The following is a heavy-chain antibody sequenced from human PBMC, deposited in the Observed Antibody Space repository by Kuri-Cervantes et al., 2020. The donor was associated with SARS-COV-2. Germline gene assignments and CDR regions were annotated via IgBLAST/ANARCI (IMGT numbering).Heavy chain of an antibody. CDR3: AKCGELLTSSYYYYGMDV. Sequence: GESLKISCAASGFNFSRTDMHWVRQAPGKGLEWVSAISGSGGSTYYADSVKGRFTISRDNSKNTLYLQMNSLRAEDTAVYYCAKCGELLTSSYYYYGMDVWGQGTTVTVSS. CDR2: ISGSGGST. D-gene: IGHD1-26*01. V-gene: IGHV3-23*01. J-gene: IGHJ6*02. CDR1: GFNFSRTD.